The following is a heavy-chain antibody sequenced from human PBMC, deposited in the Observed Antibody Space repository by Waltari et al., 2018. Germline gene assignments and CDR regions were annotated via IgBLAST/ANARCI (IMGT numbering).Heavy chain of an antibody. CDR3: ALGSNWFLH. V-gene: IGHV5-10-1*03. Sequence: EVQLVQSGAEVKKPGESLRISCKGSGYTFTSDWITWVRQMPGKGMEWMEGIDPSDSYTNYGPPCRGHVTFSVDKSTSTAYLQWTSLKASDSAMYYCALGSNWFLHWGQGSLVTVSS. CDR1: GYTFTSDW. J-gene: IGHJ5*02. CDR2: IDPSDSYT. D-gene: IGHD3-16*01.